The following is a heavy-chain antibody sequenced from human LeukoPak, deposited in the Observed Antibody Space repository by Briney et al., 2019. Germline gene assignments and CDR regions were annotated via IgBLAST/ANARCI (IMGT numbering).Heavy chain of an antibody. V-gene: IGHV3-43*02. Sequence: GALRLSCAASGFTFDDYAMHWVRQAPGKGLEWVSLISGDGGSTYYADSVKGRFTISRDNSKNSLYLQMDSLRTEDTALYYCAKDRNYYCDMDVWGQGTTVTVSS. CDR1: GFTFDDYA. CDR3: AKDRNYYCDMDV. J-gene: IGHJ6*02. CDR2: ISGDGGST.